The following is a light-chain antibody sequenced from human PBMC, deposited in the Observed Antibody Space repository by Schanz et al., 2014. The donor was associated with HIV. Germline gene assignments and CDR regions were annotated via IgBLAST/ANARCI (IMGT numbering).Light chain of an antibody. CDR2: GAS. CDR1: QSLSSN. CDR3: QQYNNWPQWT. Sequence: EIVMTQSPATLSVSPGERATLSCRASQSLSSNLAWYQRKPGQAPRLLIYGASTRATGIPARFSGSGSGTEFTITISSLQSEDFAVYYCQQYNNWPQWTFGQGTKVKIK. V-gene: IGKV3-15*01. J-gene: IGKJ1*01.